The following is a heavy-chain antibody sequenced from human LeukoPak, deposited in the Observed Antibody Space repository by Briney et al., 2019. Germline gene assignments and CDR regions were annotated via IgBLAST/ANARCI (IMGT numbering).Heavy chain of an antibody. Sequence: GGSLRLSCAASGFIFSSYWMSWVRQAPGKGLEWVANITQDGSEKYYVDSVKGRFTISRDNAKNSLYLQMNSLRAEDTAVYYCAKVSGDAFDIWGQGTMVTVSS. V-gene: IGHV3-7*03. CDR3: AKVSGDAFDI. CDR1: GFIFSSYW. D-gene: IGHD2/OR15-2a*01. CDR2: ITQDGSEK. J-gene: IGHJ3*02.